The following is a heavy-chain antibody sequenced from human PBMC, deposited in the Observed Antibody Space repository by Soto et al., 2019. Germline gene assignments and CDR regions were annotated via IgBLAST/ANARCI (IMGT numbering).Heavy chain of an antibody. Sequence: GGSLRLSCAASGFTFSSYAMSWVRQAPGKGLEWVSAISGSGGSTYYADSVKGRFTISRDNSKNTLYLQMNSLRAEDTAVYYCAAFVRIVGATMFDYWGQGTLVTVSS. CDR2: ISGSGGST. D-gene: IGHD1-26*01. V-gene: IGHV3-23*01. J-gene: IGHJ4*02. CDR3: AAFVRIVGATMFDY. CDR1: GFTFSSYA.